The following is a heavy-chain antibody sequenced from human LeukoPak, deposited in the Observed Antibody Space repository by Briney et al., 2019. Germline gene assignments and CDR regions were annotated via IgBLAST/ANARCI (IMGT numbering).Heavy chain of an antibody. Sequence: GGSLRFSCAASGFTISTYSMNWVRQAPGKGLEWVSYISYSSSTIYYADSVKGRFTISRDNAKNSLYLQMNSLRDEDTAVYYCARDEETAAAGTFDCWGQGTLVTVSS. J-gene: IGHJ4*02. V-gene: IGHV3-48*02. CDR3: ARDEETAAAGTFDC. D-gene: IGHD6-13*01. CDR1: GFTISTYS. CDR2: ISYSSSTI.